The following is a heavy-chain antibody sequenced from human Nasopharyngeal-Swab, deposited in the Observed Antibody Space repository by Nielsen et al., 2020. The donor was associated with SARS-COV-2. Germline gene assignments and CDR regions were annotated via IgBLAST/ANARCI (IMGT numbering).Heavy chain of an antibody. CDR1: GYTFTGYY. Sequence: ASVKVSCKASGYTFTGYYMHWVRQAPGQGLEWMGIINPSGGSTSYAQKFQGRVTMTRDTSTSTVYMELSSLRSEDTAVYYCARDLGVVTFGGVIVIPGKFDPWGQGTLVTVSS. V-gene: IGHV1-46*01. CDR3: ARDLGVVTFGGVIVIPGKFDP. CDR2: INPSGGST. D-gene: IGHD3-16*02. J-gene: IGHJ5*02.